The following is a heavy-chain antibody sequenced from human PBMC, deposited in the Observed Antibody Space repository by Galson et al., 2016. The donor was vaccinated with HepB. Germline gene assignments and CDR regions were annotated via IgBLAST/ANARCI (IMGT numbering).Heavy chain of an antibody. J-gene: IGHJ6*02. V-gene: IGHV5-10-1*01. CDR1: EYSFTNYW. CDR3: ASPTIIGGMDV. CDR2: IDPSDSYT. Sequence: QSGAEVKKPGESLRISCKGSEYSFTNYWINWVRQMPGKGLEWMGRIDPSDSYTNYSPSFQGHVTISVDKSINTAYLQWSSLKASDTAMYYCASPTIIGGMDVWGQGTTVTVSS. D-gene: IGHD3-22*01.